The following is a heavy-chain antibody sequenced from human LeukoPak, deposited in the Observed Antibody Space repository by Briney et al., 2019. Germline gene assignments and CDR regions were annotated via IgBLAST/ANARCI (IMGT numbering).Heavy chain of an antibody. CDR1: GGTFSSYA. V-gene: IGHV1-69*13. Sequence: GASVKVSCKASGGTFSSYAISWVRQAPGQGLEWMGGIIPIFGTANYAQKFQGRVTITADESTSTAYMELSSLRSEDTAVYYCARVRIAAAGSYYHYYYMDVWGKGTTVTVSS. CDR2: IIPIFGTA. CDR3: ARVRIAAAGSYYHYYYMDV. J-gene: IGHJ6*03. D-gene: IGHD6-13*01.